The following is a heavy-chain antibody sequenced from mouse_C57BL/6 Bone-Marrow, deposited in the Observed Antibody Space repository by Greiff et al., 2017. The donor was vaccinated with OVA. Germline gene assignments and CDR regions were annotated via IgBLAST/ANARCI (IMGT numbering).Heavy chain of an antibody. CDR3: ARKRITTVVATDY. CDR1: GYTFTSYG. J-gene: IGHJ2*01. D-gene: IGHD1-1*01. Sequence: VQLVESGAELARPGASVKLSCKASGYTFTSYGISWVKQRTGQGLEWIGEIYPRSGNTYYNEKFKGKATLTADKSSSTAYMELRSLTSEDSAVYFCARKRITTVVATDYWGQGTTLTVSS. CDR2: IYPRSGNT. V-gene: IGHV1-81*01.